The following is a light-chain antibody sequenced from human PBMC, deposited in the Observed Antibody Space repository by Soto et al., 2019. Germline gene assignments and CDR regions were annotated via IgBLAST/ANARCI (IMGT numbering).Light chain of an antibody. CDR2: ASS. CDR1: QRISNY. V-gene: IGKV1-39*01. CDR3: QQSYSTPLT. J-gene: IGKJ4*01. Sequence: DIQMTQSQSSLSASVGDRVTISCRASQRISNYLNWYQQKLGKAPKLLIYASSTLQSGVPSRFSGSGSGTDFTLTISSLQPEYFATYYCQQSYSTPLTFGGGTKVDIK.